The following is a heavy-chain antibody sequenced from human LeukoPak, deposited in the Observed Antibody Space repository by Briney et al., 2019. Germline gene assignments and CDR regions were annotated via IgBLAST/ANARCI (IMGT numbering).Heavy chain of an antibody. CDR1: GFTFSSYE. D-gene: IGHD1-26*01. V-gene: IGHV3-48*03. CDR3: ARDLRVGAISFDY. J-gene: IGHJ4*02. Sequence: GGSLRLSCAASGFTFSSYEMNWVRQAPGKGLEWVSYISSSAGTTYYADSVKGRFTISRDNAKNSLYLQMNSLRAEDTAVYYCARDLRVGAISFDYWGQGTLVTVSS. CDR2: ISSSAGTT.